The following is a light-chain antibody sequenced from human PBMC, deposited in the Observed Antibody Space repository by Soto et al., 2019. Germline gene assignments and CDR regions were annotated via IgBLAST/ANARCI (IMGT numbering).Light chain of an antibody. CDR3: QQYNSRWT. CDR1: QSVTNSF. Sequence: EIVLAQSPGTLSLSPGERATLSCRASQSVTNSFLAWYQQKPGQAPRLLIYGASRRATGIPDRFTGSGSGTDFTPTISRLEPEDFATYYCQQYNSRWTFGQGTKVEMK. CDR2: GAS. J-gene: IGKJ1*01. V-gene: IGKV3-20*01.